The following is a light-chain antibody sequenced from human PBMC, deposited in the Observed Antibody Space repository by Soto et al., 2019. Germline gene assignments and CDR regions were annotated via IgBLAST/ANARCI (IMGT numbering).Light chain of an antibody. CDR3: QTWGTGPWV. V-gene: IGLV4-69*01. Sequence: QAVVTQSPSASASLGASVKLTCTLSSGHSSYAIAWHQQQPEKGPRYLMKLNSDGSHSKWDGIPDRFSGSSSGAERYLTISSLQSEDEADYYCQTWGTGPWVFGGGTKLTVL. CDR1: SGHSSYA. J-gene: IGLJ3*02. CDR2: LNSDGSH.